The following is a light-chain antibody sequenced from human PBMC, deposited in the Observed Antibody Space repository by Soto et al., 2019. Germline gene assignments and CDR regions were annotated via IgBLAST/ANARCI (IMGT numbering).Light chain of an antibody. CDR3: QQYNNWPPKQYT. CDR1: QSVSSN. J-gene: IGKJ2*01. V-gene: IGKV3-15*01. CDR2: GAS. Sequence: EIVMTQSPATLSVSPGERATLSCRASQSVSSNLAWYQHKPGQAPRLLIYGASTRATGIPARFSGSGSGTEFSLTNSSLQSEDFAVYYCQQYNNWPPKQYTFGQGTKLEIK.